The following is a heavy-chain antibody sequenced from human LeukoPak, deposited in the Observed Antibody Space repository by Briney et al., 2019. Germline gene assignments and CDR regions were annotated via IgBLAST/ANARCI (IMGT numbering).Heavy chain of an antibody. CDR1: GFTFSSYG. Sequence: GGSLRLSCAASGFTFSSYGMHWVRQAPGKGLEWVAVIWYDGSNKYYADSVKGRFTISRDNSKNTLYLQMNSLRAEDTAVYYCARESYSGYEGFGYWGQGTLVTVSS. V-gene: IGHV3-33*01. CDR2: IWYDGSNK. CDR3: ARESYSGYEGFGY. J-gene: IGHJ4*02. D-gene: IGHD5-12*01.